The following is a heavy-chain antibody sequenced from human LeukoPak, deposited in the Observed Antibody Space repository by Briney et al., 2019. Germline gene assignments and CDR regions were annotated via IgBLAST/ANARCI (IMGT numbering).Heavy chain of an antibody. CDR3: ARGDGGETTNGGYYFNY. CDR1: GFTFSNAW. V-gene: IGHV3-15*01. CDR2: IKSKTDGGTT. D-gene: IGHD2-8*01. J-gene: IGHJ4*02. Sequence: GGSLRLSCAASGFTFSNAWMSWVRQAPGKGLEWIGRIKSKTDGGTTDYAAPVKGRFTISRDDSKNTLYLQMNSLRAEDTAVYYCARGDGGETTNGGYYFNYWGQGTLVTVSS.